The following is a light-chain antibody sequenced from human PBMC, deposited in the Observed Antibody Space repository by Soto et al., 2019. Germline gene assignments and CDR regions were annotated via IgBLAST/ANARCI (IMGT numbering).Light chain of an antibody. Sequence: EIVLTQSPGTVSLSPGERATLSCRANHSVSSRNLAWYRQKPGQAPSLLIFGASNRATGIPDRFSGSGSGTDFTLTISRLEPEDCAVYYCLRYGDSPPAYTFGQGTKLEIK. CDR2: GAS. V-gene: IGKV3-20*01. CDR1: HSVSSRN. CDR3: LRYGDSPPAYT. J-gene: IGKJ2*01.